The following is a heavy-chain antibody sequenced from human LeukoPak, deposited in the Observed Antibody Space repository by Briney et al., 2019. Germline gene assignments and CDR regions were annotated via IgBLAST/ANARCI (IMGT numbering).Heavy chain of an antibody. Sequence: PGGSLRLSYAASGLTFSGSWMDWVRQAPGKGPEWVANINQDGSETYYVDSAKGRFTISRDNAKNSLYLQMDSLRVEDTAMYYCTKALDFWGQGTLVTVSS. J-gene: IGHJ4*02. CDR2: INQDGSET. CDR1: GLTFSGSW. V-gene: IGHV3-7*01. CDR3: TKALDF.